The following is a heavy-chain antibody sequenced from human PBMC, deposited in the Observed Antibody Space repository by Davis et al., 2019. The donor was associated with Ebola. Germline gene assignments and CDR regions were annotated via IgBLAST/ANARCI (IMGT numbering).Heavy chain of an antibody. Sequence: PSETLSLTFAAHGWSFSGYYWSWVRQHPGKGLVWIGYIYYSGSTYYNPSLKSRVAISVDTSKNQFSLKLSSVTAADTAGYYCARDIAHRRGMDVWGQGTTVTVSS. CDR2: IYYSGST. CDR1: GWSFSGYY. CDR3: ARDIAHRRGMDV. V-gene: IGHV4-59*01. J-gene: IGHJ6*02. D-gene: IGHD6-13*01.